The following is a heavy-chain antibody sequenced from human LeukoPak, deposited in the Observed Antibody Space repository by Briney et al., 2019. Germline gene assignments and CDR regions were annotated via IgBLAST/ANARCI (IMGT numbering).Heavy chain of an antibody. CDR1: GYTFTSYA. Sequence: ASVKVSCKASGYTFTSYAMNWVRQAPGQGLEWMGWINTNTGNPTYAQGFTGRFVFSLDTSVSTAYPQISSLKAEDTAVYYCARAGGSYLFYAFDIWGQGTMVTVSS. D-gene: IGHD1-26*01. CDR3: ARAGGSYLFYAFDI. V-gene: IGHV7-4-1*02. CDR2: INTNTGNP. J-gene: IGHJ3*02.